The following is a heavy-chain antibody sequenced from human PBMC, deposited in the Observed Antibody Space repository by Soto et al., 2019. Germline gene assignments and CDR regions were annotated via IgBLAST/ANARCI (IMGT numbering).Heavy chain of an antibody. Sequence: QLQLQESGSGLVKPSQTLSLTCAVSGGSISSGGYSWSWIRQPPGKGPEWIGYIYHTGSTYYNPSLKSRVTFLVDRSKNQCSLQLTSVTAADTTVYYCARSPTVTLLIDSWGQGTLVTVSS. CDR1: GGSISSGGYS. D-gene: IGHD4-17*01. CDR2: IYHTGST. J-gene: IGHJ4*02. V-gene: IGHV4-30-2*01. CDR3: ARSPTVTLLIDS.